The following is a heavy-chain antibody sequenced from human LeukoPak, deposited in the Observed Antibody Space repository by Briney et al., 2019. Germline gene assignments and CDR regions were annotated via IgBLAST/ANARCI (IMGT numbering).Heavy chain of an antibody. Sequence: GRSLRLSCAASGFTFSSYGMHCVRQAPGKGLEWVAPIWFDGSNKYYADSVKGRFTISRDNSKNTLYLQMNSLRAEDTAVYYCARGVGDSSGYYYYFDYWGQGTLVTVSS. V-gene: IGHV3-33*01. J-gene: IGHJ4*02. CDR3: ARGVGDSSGYYYYFDY. D-gene: IGHD3-22*01. CDR1: GFTFSSYG. CDR2: IWFDGSNK.